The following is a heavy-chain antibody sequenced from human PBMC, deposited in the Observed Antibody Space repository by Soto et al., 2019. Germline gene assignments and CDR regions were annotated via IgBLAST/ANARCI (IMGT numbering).Heavy chain of an antibody. Sequence: EVQVVESGGGLVKPGGSLRLSCIGSGFTFSTYSMNWVRQAPGRGLEWVSSITSSDYIHYADSVKGRFTISRDKAKRSLYLQMDSLRAEDTAIYYCTRDENFYASGRGFDPWGQGTLVTVSS. CDR3: TRDENFYASGRGFDP. V-gene: IGHV3-21*01. CDR1: GFTFSTYS. D-gene: IGHD3-10*01. CDR2: ITSSDYI. J-gene: IGHJ5*02.